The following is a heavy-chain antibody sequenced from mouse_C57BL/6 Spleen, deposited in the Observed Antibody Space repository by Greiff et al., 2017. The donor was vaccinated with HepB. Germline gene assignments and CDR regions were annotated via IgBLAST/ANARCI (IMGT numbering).Heavy chain of an antibody. Sequence: EVKLEESGGGLVKPGASLKLSCAASGFTFSDYGMHWVRQAPEQGLEWVAYISSGSSTTYYADTVKGRFTITRDNAKNTLFLQMTSLRSEDTAMYYCARGGYYGYFDVWGTGTTVTVSS. V-gene: IGHV5-17*01. CDR2: ISSGSSTT. CDR3: ARGGYYGYFDV. J-gene: IGHJ1*03. CDR1: GFTFSDYG.